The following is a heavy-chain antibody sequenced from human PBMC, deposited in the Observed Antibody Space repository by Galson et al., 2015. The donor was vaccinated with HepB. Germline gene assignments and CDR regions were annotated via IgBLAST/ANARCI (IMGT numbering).Heavy chain of an antibody. V-gene: IGHV4-34*01. CDR2: INHSGST. CDR3: ARSSKISSSVNAFDI. D-gene: IGHD3-10*01. J-gene: IGHJ3*02. Sequence: SETLSLTCAVYGGSFSGYYWSWIRQHPGKGLEWIGEINHSGSTNYNPSLKSRVTISVDTSKNQFSLKLSSVTAADTAVYYCARSSKISSSVNAFDIWGQGTMVTVSS. CDR1: GGSFSGYY.